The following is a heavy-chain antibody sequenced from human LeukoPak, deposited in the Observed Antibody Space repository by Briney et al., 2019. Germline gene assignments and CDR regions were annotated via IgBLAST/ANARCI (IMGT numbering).Heavy chain of an antibody. Sequence: SETLSLTCTVSGGSISSYYWSWIRQPAGKGLEWIGRIYTSGSTNYNPSLKSRVTISVDTSKNQFSLKLSSVTAADTAVYYCARDPSTVTTLGAFDIWGQGTMVTVSS. CDR3: ARDPSTVTTLGAFDI. CDR2: IYTSGST. V-gene: IGHV4-4*07. J-gene: IGHJ3*02. D-gene: IGHD4-17*01. CDR1: GGSISSYY.